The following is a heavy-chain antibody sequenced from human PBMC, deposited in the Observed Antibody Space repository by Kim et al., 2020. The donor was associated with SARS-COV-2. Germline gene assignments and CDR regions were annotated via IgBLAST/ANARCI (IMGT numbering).Heavy chain of an antibody. CDR1: GYTFTSYG. V-gene: IGHV1-18*01. CDR3: ARDKKTIMVRDRGPGMDV. Sequence: ASVKVSCKASGYTFTSYGISWVRQAPGQGLEWMGWISAYNGNTNYAQKLQGRVTMTTDTSTSTAYMELRSLRSDDTAVYYCARDKKTIMVRDRGPGMDVWGQGTTVTVSS. CDR2: ISAYNGNT. D-gene: IGHD3-10*01. J-gene: IGHJ6*02.